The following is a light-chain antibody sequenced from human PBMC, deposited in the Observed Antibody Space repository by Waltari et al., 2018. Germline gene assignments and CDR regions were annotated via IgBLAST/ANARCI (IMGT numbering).Light chain of an antibody. CDR1: RSDVGAYNY. CDR3: CSYAGSYTFV. CDR2: DVT. J-gene: IGLJ2*01. V-gene: IGLV2-11*01. Sequence: QSALTQPRSVSGSPGQSVTIPCTGTRSDVGAYNYVSWYQQHPGKAPKLMIYDVTKRPSGVPDRFSGSKSGNTASLTISGLQAEDDADYYCCSYAGSYTFVFGGGTKLTVL.